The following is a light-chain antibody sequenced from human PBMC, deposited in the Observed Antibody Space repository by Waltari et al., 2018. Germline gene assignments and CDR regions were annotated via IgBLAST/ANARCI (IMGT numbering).Light chain of an antibody. J-gene: IGLJ2*01. CDR2: DVS. Sequence: GSPGQSITISCTGTSNDIGDYNYISWYQQHPGKGPKLLIYDVSSRPSGVSHRFSGSKSGNTASLTLSGLQAEDEGYYYCSSYSTTTTLVVFGGGTKLTVL. CDR3: SSYSTTTTLVV. CDR1: SNDIGDYNY. V-gene: IGLV2-14*03.